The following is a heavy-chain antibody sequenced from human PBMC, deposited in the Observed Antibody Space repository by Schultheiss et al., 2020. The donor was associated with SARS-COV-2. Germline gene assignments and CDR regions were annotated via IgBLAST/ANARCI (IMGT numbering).Heavy chain of an antibody. Sequence: SETLSLTCTVSGGSISSYYWSWIRQPAGKGLEWIGYIYYSGSTNYNPSLKSRVTMSVDTSKNQFSLKLSSVTAADTAVYYCARDSSTSPRGNWFDPWGQGTLVTVSS. CDR3: ARDSSTSPRGNWFDP. J-gene: IGHJ5*02. CDR2: IYYSGST. CDR1: GGSISSYY. D-gene: IGHD2-2*01. V-gene: IGHV4-59*12.